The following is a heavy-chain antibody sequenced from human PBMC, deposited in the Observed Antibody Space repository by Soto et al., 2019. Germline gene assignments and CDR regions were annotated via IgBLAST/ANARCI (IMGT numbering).Heavy chain of an antibody. Sequence: GASVKVSCKASGYSFSSYDTNRERQATGEGLEWMGWMNPNSGNTGYAQTSQGRVTMTRNTSISTAYMELKSLRSDDTAVYYCARGPAPCTDRHCYANNWSGPWGHGTLVTVSS. CDR3: ARGPAPCTDRHCYANNWSGP. CDR1: GYSFSSYD. J-gene: IGHJ5*02. V-gene: IGHV1-8*02. CDR2: MNPNSGNT. D-gene: IGHD2-2*01.